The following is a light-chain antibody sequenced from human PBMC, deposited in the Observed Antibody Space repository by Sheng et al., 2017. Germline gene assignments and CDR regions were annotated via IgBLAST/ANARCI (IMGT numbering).Light chain of an antibody. CDR1: QSVSSY. Sequence: EIVMTQSPAILSVSPGERATLSCRASQSVSSYLAWYQQKPGQAPRLLIYDASNRATGIPARFSGSGSGTDFTLTISRLEPEDFAVYYCQQYGSSPPYSFGQGTKLEIK. CDR2: DAS. V-gene: IGKV3-20*01. CDR3: QQYGSSPPYS. J-gene: IGKJ2*03.